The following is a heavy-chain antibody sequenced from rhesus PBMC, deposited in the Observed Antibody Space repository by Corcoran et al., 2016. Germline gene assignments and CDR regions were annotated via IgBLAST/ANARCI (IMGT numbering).Heavy chain of an antibody. CDR2: NDWDDYK. V-gene: IGHV2S2*01. D-gene: IGHD2-27*01. Sequence: QVTLKESGPALVKPTQTLTLTCTFSGLSLSTSGMRVNWIRQPPGKALEWLARNDWDDYKYYSTYLKSRLNISKDTSKDQIVITMTNMDPMDTATYSCAGSTSRGYFGGYRFDIWGPGVLVTVSS. J-gene: IGHJ5-1*01. CDR1: GLSLSTSGMR. CDR3: AGSTSRGYFGGYRFDI.